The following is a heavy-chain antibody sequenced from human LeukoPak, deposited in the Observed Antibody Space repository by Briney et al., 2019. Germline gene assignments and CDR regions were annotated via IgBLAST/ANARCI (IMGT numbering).Heavy chain of an antibody. CDR1: GFTFSSYG. Sequence: GRSLRLSCAASGFTFSSYGMHWVRQAPGKGLEWVAVISYDGSNKYYADSVKGRFTISRDNSKNALYLQMNTLRAEDTAVYYCARDRKVDYFDYWGQGTLVTVSS. CDR2: ISYDGSNK. V-gene: IGHV3-30*03. J-gene: IGHJ4*02. CDR3: ARDRKVDYFDY.